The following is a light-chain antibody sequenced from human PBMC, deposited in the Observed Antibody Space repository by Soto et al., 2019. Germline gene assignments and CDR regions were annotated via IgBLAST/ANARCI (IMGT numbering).Light chain of an antibody. CDR2: DVS. Sequence: QSALTQPASVSGSPGQAITISCTGTSRDVGGYDYVSWYQYHPGKAPKLMIYDVSDRPSGVSNRFSGSKSGNTASLTISGLQAEDEAEYFCSSYTSNSTVVFGGGTQLTVL. J-gene: IGLJ2*01. CDR3: SSYTSNSTVV. V-gene: IGLV2-14*03. CDR1: SRDVGGYDY.